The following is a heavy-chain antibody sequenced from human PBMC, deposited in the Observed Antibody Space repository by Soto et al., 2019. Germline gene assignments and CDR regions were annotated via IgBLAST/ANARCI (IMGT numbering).Heavy chain of an antibody. CDR1: GGSISAGDYY. V-gene: IGHV4-31*03. D-gene: IGHD3-3*01. J-gene: IGHJ4*02. CDR3: ERKQAGFFYGIDY. Sequence: TLSLTCTVSGGSISAGDYYWSGIRQYPGKGLEWLGYIDGSGYTFYNPSLQSRLTLSMDTSKNQFSLKLSSATAADTAVYFCERKQAGFFYGIDYWGQGTLVTVSS. CDR2: IDGSGYT.